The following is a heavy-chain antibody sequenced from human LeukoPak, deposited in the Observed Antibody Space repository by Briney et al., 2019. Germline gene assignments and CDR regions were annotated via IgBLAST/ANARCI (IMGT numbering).Heavy chain of an antibody. Sequence: PSETLSLTCAVYGGSFSGYYWSWIRQPPGKGLEWIGEINHSGSTYYNPSLKSRVTISVDTSKNQFSLKLSSVTAADTAVYYCARVDHQITFGGVIVRVFDYWGQGTLVTVSS. V-gene: IGHV4-34*01. CDR2: INHSGST. CDR3: ARVDHQITFGGVIVRVFDY. CDR1: GGSFSGYY. D-gene: IGHD3-16*02. J-gene: IGHJ4*02.